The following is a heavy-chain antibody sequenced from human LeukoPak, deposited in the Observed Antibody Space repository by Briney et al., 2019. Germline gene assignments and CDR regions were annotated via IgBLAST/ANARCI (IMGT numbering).Heavy chain of an antibody. Sequence: PGGSLRLSCAASGFTFSSYAMHWVRQAPGKGLEWVAVMSYDGSNKYYADSVKGRFTISRDNSKNTLYLQMNSLRAEDTAVYYCARDGDISGSYLGYWGQGTLVTVSS. D-gene: IGHD1-26*01. V-gene: IGHV3-30-3*01. CDR2: MSYDGSNK. CDR1: GFTFSSYA. CDR3: ARDGDISGSYLGY. J-gene: IGHJ4*02.